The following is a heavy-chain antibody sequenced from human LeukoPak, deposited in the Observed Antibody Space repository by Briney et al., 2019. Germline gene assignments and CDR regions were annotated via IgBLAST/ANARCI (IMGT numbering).Heavy chain of an antibody. J-gene: IGHJ6*03. V-gene: IGHV1-69*05. CDR1: GGTFSSYA. D-gene: IGHD3-3*01. Sequence: SVKVSCKASGGTFSSYAISWVRQAPGQGLEWWGGITPIFGTANYAQKFQGRVTITTDESTSTAYMELSSLRSEDTAVYYCASGSHYDFWSGYYRTGYYYYMDVWGKGTTVTVSS. CDR2: ITPIFGTA. CDR3: ASGSHYDFWSGYYRTGYYYYMDV.